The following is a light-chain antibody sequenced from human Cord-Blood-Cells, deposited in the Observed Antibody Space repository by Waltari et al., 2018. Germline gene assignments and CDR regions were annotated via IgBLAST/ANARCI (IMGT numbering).Light chain of an antibody. V-gene: IGLV2-11*01. CDR2: DVS. Sequence: QSALTQPRSVSGSPGQSVTISCTGTSSDVGGYNYVSWYQQHPGQAPKLIIYDVSKRPSGVPDRFSGSKSGNTASLTISGLQAEDEADYYCCSYAGSSWVFGGGTKLTVL. J-gene: IGLJ3*02. CDR1: SSDVGGYNY. CDR3: CSYAGSSWV.